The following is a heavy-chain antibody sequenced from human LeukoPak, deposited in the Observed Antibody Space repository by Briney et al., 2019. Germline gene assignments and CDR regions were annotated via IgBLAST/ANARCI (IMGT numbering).Heavy chain of an antibody. Sequence: SVKDSCKASGGTFSSYTISWVPQAPGQGREWMGRIIPILGIANYAQKFQGRVTITADKSTSTAYMELSSLRSEDTAVYYCARDPGYSSGWYPFDYWGQGTLVTVSS. CDR3: ARDPGYSSGWYPFDY. D-gene: IGHD6-19*01. V-gene: IGHV1-69*04. CDR2: IIPILGIA. CDR1: GGTFSSYT. J-gene: IGHJ4*02.